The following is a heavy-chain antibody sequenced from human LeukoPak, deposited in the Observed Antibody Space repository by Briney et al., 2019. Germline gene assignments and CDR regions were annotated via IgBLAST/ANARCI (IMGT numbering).Heavy chain of an antibody. V-gene: IGHV3-23*01. Sequence: GGSLRLSCVASGFTISGHAMSWVRQAPAKGLEWVSITVAGYSETHYADSVKGRFTVSRDNSKNTLFLQMNSLRAEDTAIYYCAKERDYGPADYWGQGTLVTVSS. CDR3: AKERDYGPADY. CDR1: GFTISGHA. J-gene: IGHJ4*02. D-gene: IGHD4/OR15-4a*01. CDR2: TVAGYSET.